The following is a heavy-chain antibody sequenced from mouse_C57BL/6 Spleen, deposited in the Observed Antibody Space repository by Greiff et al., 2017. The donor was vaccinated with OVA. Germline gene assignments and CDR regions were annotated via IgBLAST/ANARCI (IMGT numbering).Heavy chain of an antibody. D-gene: IGHD1-1*01. CDR3: ARGTTTVVASDY. CDR1: GYTFTSYW. V-gene: IGHV1-69*01. CDR2: IDPSDSYT. Sequence: QVQLQQPGAELVMPGASVKLSCKASGYTFTSYWMHWVKQRPGQGLEWIGEIDPSDSYTNYNQKFKGKSTLTVDKSSSTAYMQLSSLTSEDSAVYYCARGTTTVVASDYWGRGTTLTVSS. J-gene: IGHJ2*01.